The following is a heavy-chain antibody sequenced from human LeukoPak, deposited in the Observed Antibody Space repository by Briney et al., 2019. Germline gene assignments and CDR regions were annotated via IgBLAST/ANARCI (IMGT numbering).Heavy chain of an antibody. J-gene: IGHJ4*02. CDR3: AKGGSPSCYSSSGY. Sequence: GGSLRLSCAASRFTFSNYAMNWVRQAPGKGLEWVSGISYSGDSTYYADSVKGRFTISRDNSKNTLYLQMNSLRGEDTAVYYCAKGGSPSCYSSSGYWGQGTLVTVSS. CDR2: ISYSGDST. CDR1: RFTFSNYA. D-gene: IGHD2-2*01. V-gene: IGHV3-23*01.